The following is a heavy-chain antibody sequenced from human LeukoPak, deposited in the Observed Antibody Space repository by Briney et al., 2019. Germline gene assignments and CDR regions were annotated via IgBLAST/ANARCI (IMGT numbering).Heavy chain of an antibody. J-gene: IGHJ4*02. CDR3: ASVMGTTYFNY. D-gene: IGHD1-26*01. Sequence: QSGGSLRLPCAASGFTVSSNYMSWVRQAPGRGLEWVSVIYSGGGTYYADSVKGRFTISRDNSKNTLYLQMNSLRAEDTAVYYCASVMGTTYFNYWGQGTLVTVSS. V-gene: IGHV3-53*01. CDR2: IYSGGGT. CDR1: GFTVSSNY.